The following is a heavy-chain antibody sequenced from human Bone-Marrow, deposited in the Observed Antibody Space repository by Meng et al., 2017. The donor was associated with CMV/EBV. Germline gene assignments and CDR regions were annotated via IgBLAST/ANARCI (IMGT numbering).Heavy chain of an antibody. CDR3: ARDRPDIVVVPAGNYYYYYGMDV. D-gene: IGHD2-2*01. Sequence: ASVKVSCKASGYTFTSYGISWVRQAPGQGLEWMGWISAYNGNTNYAQKLQGRVTMTTDTSTSTAYMELSSLRSEDTAVYYCARDRPDIVVVPAGNYYYYYGMDVWGQGTTVTVSS. V-gene: IGHV1-18*01. J-gene: IGHJ6*02. CDR1: GYTFTSYG. CDR2: ISAYNGNT.